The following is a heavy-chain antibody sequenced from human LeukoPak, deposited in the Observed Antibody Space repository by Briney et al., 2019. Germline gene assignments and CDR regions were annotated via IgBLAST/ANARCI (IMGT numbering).Heavy chain of an antibody. CDR1: GGSISSYY. CDR3: ARASSYSSGYYFDY. CDR2: IYYSGST. D-gene: IGHD3-22*01. V-gene: IGHV4-59*01. Sequence: SETLSLTCTVSGGSISSYYWSWIRQPPGKGLEWIGYIYYSGSTNHNPSLKSRVTISVDTSTNQFSLKLSSVTAADTAVYYCARASSYSSGYYFDYWGQGTLVTVSS. J-gene: IGHJ4*02.